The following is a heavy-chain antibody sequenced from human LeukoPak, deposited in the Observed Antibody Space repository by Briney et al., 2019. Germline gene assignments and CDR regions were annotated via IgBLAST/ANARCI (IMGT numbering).Heavy chain of an antibody. D-gene: IGHD3-10*01. J-gene: IGHJ4*02. Sequence: PGGSLRLSCAASGFTFSSYGMHWVRQAPGKGLEWAAAIWYDGSNKYYVDSVKGRFTISRDNSKNTLYLQMNSLRAEDTAVYYCARDKGSGSSPLGFAFWGQGALVTVSS. CDR1: GFTFSSYG. CDR2: IWYDGSNK. V-gene: IGHV3-33*01. CDR3: ARDKGSGSSPLGFAF.